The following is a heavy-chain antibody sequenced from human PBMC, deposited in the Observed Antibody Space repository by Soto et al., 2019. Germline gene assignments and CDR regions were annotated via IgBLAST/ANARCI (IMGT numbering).Heavy chain of an antibody. Sequence: GESLKISCKGSGYSFTSYWISWVRQMPGKGLEWMGRIDPSDSYTNYSPSFQGHVTISADKSISTAYLQWSSLKASDTAMYYCARHPLVGASPRDYYYGMDVWGQGTTATVSS. J-gene: IGHJ6*02. CDR2: IDPSDSYT. D-gene: IGHD1-26*01. CDR3: ARHPLVGASPRDYYYGMDV. CDR1: GYSFTSYW. V-gene: IGHV5-10-1*01.